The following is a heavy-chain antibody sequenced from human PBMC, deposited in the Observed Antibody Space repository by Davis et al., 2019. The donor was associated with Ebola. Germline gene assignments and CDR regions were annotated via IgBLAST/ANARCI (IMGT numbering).Heavy chain of an antibody. CDR2: ISSSSSYI. Sequence: GESLKISCAASGFTFSSYSMNWVRQAPGKGLEWVSSISSSSSYIYYADSVKGRFTISRDNAKNSLYLQMNSLRAEDTAVYYCARDLGEQQLVAPHFDYWGQGTLVTVSS. D-gene: IGHD6-13*01. CDR3: ARDLGEQQLVAPHFDY. CDR1: GFTFSSYS. V-gene: IGHV3-21*01. J-gene: IGHJ4*02.